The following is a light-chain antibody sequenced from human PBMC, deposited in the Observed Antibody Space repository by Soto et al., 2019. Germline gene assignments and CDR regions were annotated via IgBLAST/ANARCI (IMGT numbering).Light chain of an antibody. Sequence: QSALTQAASASGSPGQSITISCTGTSSEIGAYNHVSWYQQHPGKAPKVLIYEVSDRPSGISNRFSGSKSGNTASLTISGLQAEDEADYYCASHTTSLTWVFGGGTKLTVL. CDR2: EVS. CDR3: ASHTTSLTWV. J-gene: IGLJ3*02. CDR1: SSEIGAYNH. V-gene: IGLV2-14*01.